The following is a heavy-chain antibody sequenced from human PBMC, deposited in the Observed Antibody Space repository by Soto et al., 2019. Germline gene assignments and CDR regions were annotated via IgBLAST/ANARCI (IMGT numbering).Heavy chain of an antibody. D-gene: IGHD7-27*01. CDR3: ARDPKRQTARRANWGRGNLDY. Sequence: PSETLSLTCAVYGWSFSGYYWSWIRQPPGKGLEWIGEINHSGSTNYNPSLKSRVTISVDTSKNQFSLKLSSVTAADTAVYYCARDPKRQTARRANWGRGNLDYWGQGTLVTVSS. CDR2: INHSGST. CDR1: GWSFSGYY. V-gene: IGHV4-34*01. J-gene: IGHJ4*02.